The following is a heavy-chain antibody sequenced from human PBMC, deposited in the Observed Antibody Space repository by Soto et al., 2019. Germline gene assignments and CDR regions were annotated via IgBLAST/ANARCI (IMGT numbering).Heavy chain of an antibody. V-gene: IGHV5-10-1*01. Sequence: GESLKISCKSSGYGFTSYWISWVRQMPGKGLEWMGRIDPSDSYTNYSPSFQGHVTISADKSISTAYLQWSSLKASDTAMYYCARDYCSGGSCYFYYYGMDVWGQGTTVTVSS. CDR1: GYGFTSYW. CDR3: ARDYCSGGSCYFYYYGMDV. CDR2: IDPSDSYT. D-gene: IGHD2-15*01. J-gene: IGHJ6*02.